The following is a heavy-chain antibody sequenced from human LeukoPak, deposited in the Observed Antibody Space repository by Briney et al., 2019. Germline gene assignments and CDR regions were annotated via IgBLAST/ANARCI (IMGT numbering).Heavy chain of an antibody. V-gene: IGHV1-2*06. Sequence: GASVKVSCKASGYTFTGYYMHWVRQAPGQGLEWMGRISPNSGGTNYAQKFQGRVTMTRDTSISTAYMELSRLRSDDTAVYYCARDYYDSSGFPWYWGQGTLVTVSS. J-gene: IGHJ4*02. CDR1: GYTFTGYY. CDR2: ISPNSGGT. D-gene: IGHD3-22*01. CDR3: ARDYYDSSGFPWY.